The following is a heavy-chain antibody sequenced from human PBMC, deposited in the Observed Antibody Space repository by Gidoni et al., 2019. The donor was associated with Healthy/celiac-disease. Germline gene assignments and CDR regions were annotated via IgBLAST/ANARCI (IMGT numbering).Heavy chain of an antibody. Sequence: EVQLLESGGGLVHPGGSLRLSCAASRFTFSSYAMGWVRQAPGKGLEWVSVISVRGGSTYYADSVKGRFTISRDNSKNMLYLQMNSLRAEDTAVYYCAKDQGWLQLLGYFDYWGQGTLVTVSS. CDR2: ISVRGGST. V-gene: IGHV3-23*01. CDR1: RFTFSSYA. J-gene: IGHJ4*02. CDR3: AKDQGWLQLLGYFDY. D-gene: IGHD5-12*01.